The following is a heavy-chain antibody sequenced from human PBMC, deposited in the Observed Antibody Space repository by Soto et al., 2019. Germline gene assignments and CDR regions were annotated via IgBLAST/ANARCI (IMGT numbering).Heavy chain of an antibody. J-gene: IGHJ4*01. D-gene: IGHD5-12*01. Sequence: PSQTLSLTCAISGDSVSSNSAAWNWIRQSPSRGLEWLGRTYYRSKWYNDYAVSVKSRVTINPDTSKNQFSLQLNSVTPEDTAVYYCARAALNSFFRDGYNLLFDYWGHGTLVTVSS. V-gene: IGHV6-1*01. CDR1: GDSVSSNSAA. CDR2: TYYRSKWYN. CDR3: ARAALNSFFRDGYNLLFDY.